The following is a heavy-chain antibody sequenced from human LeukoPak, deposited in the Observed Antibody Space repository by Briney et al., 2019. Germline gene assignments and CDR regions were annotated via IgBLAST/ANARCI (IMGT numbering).Heavy chain of an antibody. CDR1: GFTFSSYS. CDR3: ARDSAWWLRRLKYYYMDG. D-gene: IGHD5-12*01. Sequence: GGSLRLSCAASGFTFSSYSMNWVRQAPGKALEWVSSISSSSSYIYYADSVKGRFTISRDNAKNSLYLQMNSLRAEDTAAYYCARDSAWWLRRLKYYYMDGWGKGTTVTVSS. V-gene: IGHV3-21*01. J-gene: IGHJ6*03. CDR2: ISSSSSYI.